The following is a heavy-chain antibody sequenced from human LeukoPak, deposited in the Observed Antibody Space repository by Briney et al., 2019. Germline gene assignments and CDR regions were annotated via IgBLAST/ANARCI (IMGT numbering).Heavy chain of an antibody. D-gene: IGHD6-6*01. CDR1: GYTFTSYG. Sequence: GASVKVSCKAFGYTFTSYGITWVRQAPGQGLEWVGWINTYNGDTNYAQKLQGRVTMTTDTCTGTAYMELRSLRSDDTAVYYCARWRGFTGSSNENWFDPWGQGTLVTVSS. CDR2: INTYNGDT. V-gene: IGHV1-18*01. J-gene: IGHJ5*02. CDR3: ARWRGFTGSSNENWFDP.